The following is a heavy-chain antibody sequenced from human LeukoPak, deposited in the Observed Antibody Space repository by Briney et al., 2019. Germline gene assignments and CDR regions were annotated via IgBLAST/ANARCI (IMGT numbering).Heavy chain of an antibody. V-gene: IGHV5-51*01. CDR1: GYSFTTYW. J-gene: IGHJ4*02. D-gene: IGHD7-27*01. CDR3: ARRVGTQYYFDY. Sequence: KPGESLKISCQGSGYSFTTYWIGWVRQMPGKGLEWMGIIYPGDSDIKYSPSFQGQVTISADKSISTAYLQWSSLKASDTAMYYCARRVGTQYYFDYWGQGTLVTVSS. CDR2: IYPGDSDI.